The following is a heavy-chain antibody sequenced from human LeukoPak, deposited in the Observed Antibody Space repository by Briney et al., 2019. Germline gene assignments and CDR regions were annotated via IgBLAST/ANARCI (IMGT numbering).Heavy chain of an antibody. V-gene: IGHV3-53*01. CDR3: ARDGSIRTYNWFDP. CDR2: IYSGGST. J-gene: IGHJ5*02. D-gene: IGHD3-3*02. CDR1: GFTVSSNY. Sequence: PGGSLRLSCAASGFTVSSNYMSWVRQAPGKGLEWVSVIYSGGSTYYADSVKGRFTISRDNAKNSVFLQMNSLRAEDTAVYYCARDGSIRTYNWFDPWGQGTLVTVSS.